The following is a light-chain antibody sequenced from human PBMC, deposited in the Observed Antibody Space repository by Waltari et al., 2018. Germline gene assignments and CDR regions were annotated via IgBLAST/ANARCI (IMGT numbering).Light chain of an antibody. V-gene: IGKV1-39*01. CDR1: QSISDY. CDR2: AAS. J-gene: IGKJ1*01. CDR3: QQSHSTPWT. Sequence: DIQMTQSPSSLSASVGDKVSITCRASQSISDYLYWYQQKPGKAPKLLIYAASTLQSGVPSRFTGSGSGTEFTLTIGSLQPEDFATYYCQQSHSTPWTFGQGTKLEI.